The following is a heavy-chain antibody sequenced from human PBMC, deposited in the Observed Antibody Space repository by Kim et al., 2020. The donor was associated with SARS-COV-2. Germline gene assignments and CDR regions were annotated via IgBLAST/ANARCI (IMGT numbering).Heavy chain of an antibody. J-gene: IGHJ3*02. CDR1: GFTFTSSA. CDR2: IVVGSGNT. V-gene: IGHV1-58*01. CDR3: AAARDYGDYVVAFDI. D-gene: IGHD4-17*01. Sequence: SVKVSCKASGFTFTSSAVQWVRQARGQRLEWIGWIVVGSGNTNYAQKFQERVTITRDMSTSTAYMELSSLRSEDTAVYYCAAARDYGDYVVAFDIWGQGTMVTVSS.